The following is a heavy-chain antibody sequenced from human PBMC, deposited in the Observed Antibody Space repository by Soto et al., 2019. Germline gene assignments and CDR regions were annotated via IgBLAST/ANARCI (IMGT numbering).Heavy chain of an antibody. CDR1: GFTFSTYS. J-gene: IGHJ4*02. CDR2: ISSSSGTI. CDR3: ARLGFDY. Sequence: GSLRLSCAASGFTFSTYSMNWVRQAPGKGLEWVSYISSSSGTIYYADSVKGRFTISRDNAKNSLYLQMNSLRAEDTAVYYCARLGFDYWGQGTLVTVSS. D-gene: IGHD7-27*01. V-gene: IGHV3-48*01.